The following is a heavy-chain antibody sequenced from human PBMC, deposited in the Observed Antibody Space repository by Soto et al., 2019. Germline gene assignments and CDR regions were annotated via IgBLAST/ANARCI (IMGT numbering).Heavy chain of an antibody. D-gene: IGHD3-22*01. CDR3: ARVPTYYYDSSGYFGAFDI. V-gene: IGHV3-21*01. CDR1: GFTFSSYS. CDR2: ISSSSSYI. J-gene: IGHJ3*02. Sequence: EVQLVESGGGLVKPGGSLRLFCAASGFTFSSYSMNWVRQAPGKGLEWVSSISSSSSYIYYADSVKGRFTISRDNAKNSLYLQMNSLSAEDTAVYYCARVPTYYYDSSGYFGAFDIWGQGTMVTVSS.